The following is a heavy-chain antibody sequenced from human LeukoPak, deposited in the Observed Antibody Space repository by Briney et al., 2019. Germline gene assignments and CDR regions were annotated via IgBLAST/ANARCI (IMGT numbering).Heavy chain of an antibody. CDR3: ARDLVVTREWFYPGAFDI. J-gene: IGHJ3*02. Sequence: ASVKVSCKASGYTFTTYGISWVRQAPGQGLEWMGWISAYSGNTNYAQKLQGRVTMTTDTSTSTAYMELRSLRSDDTAVYYCARDLVVTREWFYPGAFDIWGQGTMVTVSS. V-gene: IGHV1-18*01. CDR1: GYTFTTYG. D-gene: IGHD3-3*01. CDR2: ISAYSGNT.